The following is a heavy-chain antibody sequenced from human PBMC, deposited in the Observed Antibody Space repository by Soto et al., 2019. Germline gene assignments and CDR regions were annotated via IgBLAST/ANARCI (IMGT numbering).Heavy chain of an antibody. D-gene: IGHD3-10*01. J-gene: IGHJ3*02. V-gene: IGHV3-23*01. CDR1: GFTFSSYA. CDR3: AKDSPSFYGSGSYYKVGAFDI. CDR2: IAGSGGST. Sequence: EVQVLESGGGVVQPGGSLRLSCAASGFTFSSYAMSWVRQAPGKGLECVSAIAGSGGSTSYADSVKGRFTISRDNSKNTLFLQVNSLRADDTAVYYCAKDSPSFYGSGSYYKVGAFDIWGQGTMVTVSS.